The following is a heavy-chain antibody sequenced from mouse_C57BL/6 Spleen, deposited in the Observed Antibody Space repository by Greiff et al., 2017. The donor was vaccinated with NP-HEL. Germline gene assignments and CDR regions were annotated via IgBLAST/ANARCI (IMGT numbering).Heavy chain of an antibody. CDR2: IDPSDSYT. J-gene: IGHJ2*01. D-gene: IGHD1-1*01. V-gene: IGHV1-69*01. CDR3: ARYYCGSSYVDYFDY. CDR1: GYTFTSYW. Sequence: QVQLQQPGAELVMPGASVKLSCKASGYTFTSYWMHWVKQRPGQGLEWIGEIDPSDSYTNYNQKFKGKSTLTVDKASSTAYMQLSSLTSEDSAVYYCARYYCGSSYVDYFDYWGQGTTLTVSS.